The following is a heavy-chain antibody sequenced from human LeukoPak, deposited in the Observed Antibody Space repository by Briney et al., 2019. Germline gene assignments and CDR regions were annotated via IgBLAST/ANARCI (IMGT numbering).Heavy chain of an antibody. Sequence: GGSLRLSCAASGFTFDDYAMHWVRQAPGKGLEWFSGISWNSGSIGYADSVKGRFTISRDNAKNSLYLQMNSLRAEDTALYYCAKDITSSGWGYYYHGMDVWGQGTTVTVSS. D-gene: IGHD6-19*01. V-gene: IGHV3-9*01. J-gene: IGHJ6*02. CDR2: ISWNSGSI. CDR3: AKDITSSGWGYYYHGMDV. CDR1: GFTFDDYA.